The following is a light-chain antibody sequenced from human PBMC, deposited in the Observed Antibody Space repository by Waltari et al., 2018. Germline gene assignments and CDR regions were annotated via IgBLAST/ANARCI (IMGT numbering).Light chain of an antibody. CDR1: SSDVGGYNY. CDR3: CSYVGSNIYWV. Sequence: QSALTQPRSVSGSPGQSVTISCTGPSSDVGGYNYVSWYQQHPDKAPKLIIYDINKRPSGVPDRFSGSKSGNTASLTISGLQAEDEADYYCCSYVGSNIYWVFGGGTKLTVL. V-gene: IGLV2-11*01. CDR2: DIN. J-gene: IGLJ3*02.